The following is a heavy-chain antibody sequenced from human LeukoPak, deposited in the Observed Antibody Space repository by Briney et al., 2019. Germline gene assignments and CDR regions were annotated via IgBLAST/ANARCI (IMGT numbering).Heavy chain of an antibody. V-gene: IGHV3-15*07. D-gene: IGHD3-22*01. J-gene: IGHJ4*02. CDR3: STTYYYDSSEGY. CDR1: GFTFCNAW. Sequence: GGSLRLSCAASGFTFCNAWMNWVRQAPGKGLEWVGRIKSKTDGGTTDYPAPVKGRFTISRDDSKNTLYLQMISLKTEDTAVYYCSTTYYYDSSEGYWGQGTLVTVSS. CDR2: IKSKTDGGTT.